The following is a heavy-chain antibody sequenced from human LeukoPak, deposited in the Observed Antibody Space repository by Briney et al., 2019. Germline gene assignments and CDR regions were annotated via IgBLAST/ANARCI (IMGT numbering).Heavy chain of an antibody. CDR3: ASDSGSYFNSPFDY. J-gene: IGHJ4*02. CDR1: GFTFSSYA. CDR2: ISGSGGST. V-gene: IGHV3-23*01. D-gene: IGHD1-26*01. Sequence: GGSLRLSCAASGFTFSSYAMSWVRQALGKGLEWVSAISGSGGSTYYADSVKGRFTISRDNSKNTLYLQMNSLRAEDTAVYYCASDSGSYFNSPFDYWGQGTLVTVSS.